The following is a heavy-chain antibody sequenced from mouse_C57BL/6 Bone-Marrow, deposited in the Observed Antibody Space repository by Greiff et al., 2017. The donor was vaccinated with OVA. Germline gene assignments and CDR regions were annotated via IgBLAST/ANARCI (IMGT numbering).Heavy chain of an antibody. D-gene: IGHD1-2*01. CDR2: IYPGSGST. CDR1: GYTFTSYW. V-gene: IGHV1-55*01. J-gene: IGHJ2*01. Sequence: QVQLQQPGAELVKPGASVKMSCKASGYTFTSYWINWVKQRPGQGLEWIGDIYPGSGSTKYNEKFKSKATLTVDKSSSTASMQLSSLTADDSAVYYCASNRRLRDYWGQGTTLTVSS. CDR3: ASNRRLRDY.